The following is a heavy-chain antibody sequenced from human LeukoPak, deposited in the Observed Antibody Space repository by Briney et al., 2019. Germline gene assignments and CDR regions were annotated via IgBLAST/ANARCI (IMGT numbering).Heavy chain of an antibody. CDR2: ISRSGVTT. J-gene: IGHJ2*01. V-gene: IGHV3-23*01. Sequence: PGGSLRLSCSASGFTFSSYAMTWVRQAPGKGLEWVSIISRSGVTTYYADSVKGRFTISRDNSRNTLYLQMNTLRAEDTAVYYCAKAIAAPVWYFDLWGRGTLVTVSS. CDR3: AKAIAAPVWYFDL. D-gene: IGHD6-13*01. CDR1: GFTFSSYA.